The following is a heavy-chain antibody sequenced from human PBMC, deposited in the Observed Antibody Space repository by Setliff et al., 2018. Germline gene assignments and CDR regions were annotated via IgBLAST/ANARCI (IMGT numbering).Heavy chain of an antibody. V-gene: IGHV1-69-2*01. CDR2: VDPEDGET. Sequence: GASVKVSCKVSGYTFTDYYMHWVQQAPGKGLEWMGLVDPEDGETIYAEKFQGRVTITADTSTDTAYMELSSLRSEDTAVYYRATEGHSSGWYSSTFDIWGQGTMVTVS. D-gene: IGHD6-19*01. J-gene: IGHJ3*02. CDR1: GYTFTDYY. CDR3: ATEGHSSGWYSSTFDI.